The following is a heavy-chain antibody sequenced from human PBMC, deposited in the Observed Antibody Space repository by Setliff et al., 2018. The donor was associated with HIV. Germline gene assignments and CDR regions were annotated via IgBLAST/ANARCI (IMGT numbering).Heavy chain of an antibody. J-gene: IGHJ4*02. Sequence: ASVKVSCKASGYIFTSHRIHWVRQAPGQGLEWMGIITPSDSYTVYAQKFQGRVTMTRDTSTSTVYMELSSLRSDDTAVYYCARDNIIWSKDYWGQGTLVTVSS. CDR3: ARDNIIWSKDY. V-gene: IGHV1-46*01. CDR2: ITPSDSYT. CDR1: GYIFTSHR. D-gene: IGHD3-10*01.